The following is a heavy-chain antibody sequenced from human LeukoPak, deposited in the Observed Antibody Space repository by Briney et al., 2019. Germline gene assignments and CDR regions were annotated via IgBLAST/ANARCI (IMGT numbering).Heavy chain of an antibody. D-gene: IGHD3-10*01. CDR3: ARWLGEPLRYFDL. CDR1: TYSFTGNW. CDR2: IYPDDADT. V-gene: IGHV5-51*01. Sequence: GESLKISCQDSTYSFTGNWIGWVRQMPGKGLEWMGIIYPDDADTRYSPSFQGQVTISADMSISTAYLQWASLKASDTAIYCARWLGEPLRYFDLWGRGTLVTVYS. J-gene: IGHJ2*01.